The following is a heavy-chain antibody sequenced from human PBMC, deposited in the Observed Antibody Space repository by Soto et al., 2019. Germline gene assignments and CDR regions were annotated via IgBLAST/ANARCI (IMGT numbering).Heavy chain of an antibody. Sequence: GGSLRLSCAASGFTFSSYSMNWFRQAPGKGLEWVSSISSSSSYIYYADSVKGRFTISRDNAKNSLYLQMNSLRAEDTAVYYCASLTVAGTTVFDYWGQGTLVTVSS. J-gene: IGHJ4*02. CDR1: GFTFSSYS. CDR2: ISSSSSYI. V-gene: IGHV3-21*01. CDR3: ASLTVAGTTVFDY. D-gene: IGHD6-19*01.